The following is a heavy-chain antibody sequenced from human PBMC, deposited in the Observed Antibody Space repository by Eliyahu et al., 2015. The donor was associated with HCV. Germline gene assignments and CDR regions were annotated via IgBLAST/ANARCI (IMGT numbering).Heavy chain of an antibody. Sequence: QITLKESGPTLVKPTQTLTLTCTFSGFSLSTSGVGVGWIRQPPGKALEWLALIYWDDDKRYSPSLKSRLTITKDTSKNQVVLTMTNMDPVDTATYYCARCLGYCTNGVCLEHYWFDPWGQGTLVTVSS. CDR1: GFSLSTSGVG. J-gene: IGHJ5*02. CDR3: ARCLGYCTNGVCLEHYWFDP. D-gene: IGHD2-8*01. V-gene: IGHV2-5*02. CDR2: IYWDDDK.